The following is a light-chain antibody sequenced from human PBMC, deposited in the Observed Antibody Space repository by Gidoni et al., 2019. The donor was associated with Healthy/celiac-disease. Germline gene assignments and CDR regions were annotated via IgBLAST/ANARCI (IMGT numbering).Light chain of an antibody. CDR1: QSISSY. V-gene: IGKV1-39*01. J-gene: IGKJ1*01. Sequence: DIQMTQSPSSLSASVGDRVTITCRASQSISSYLNWYQQKPGKAPKLLIYAASSLQSGVPSRFSGSGAGTDFTLTISSPQPEDVATYYCQQSYSTPGTFGQGTKVEIK. CDR3: QQSYSTPGT. CDR2: AAS.